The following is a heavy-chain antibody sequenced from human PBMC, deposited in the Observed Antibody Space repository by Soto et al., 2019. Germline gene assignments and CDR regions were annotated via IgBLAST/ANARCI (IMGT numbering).Heavy chain of an antibody. J-gene: IGHJ4*02. Sequence: PGGSLRLSCAASGFIFTDYSMTWIRQAPGKGLEWVSYISNGDETTQYADSVKGRFTVSRDNAKKVLFLQMSSLRVDDTAVYYCARDHKRRDGYHFDSWGRGALVTVSS. CDR2: ISNGDETT. D-gene: IGHD5-12*01. CDR3: ARDHKRRDGYHFDS. V-gene: IGHV3-11*01. CDR1: GFIFTDYS.